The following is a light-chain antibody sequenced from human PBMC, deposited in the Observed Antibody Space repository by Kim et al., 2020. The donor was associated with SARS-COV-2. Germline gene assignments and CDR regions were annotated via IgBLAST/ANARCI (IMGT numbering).Light chain of an antibody. Sequence: QAGLTQPPSVSKDLRQTATLTCTGNSNDVGNQGAAWLQQHQGHPPKLLSYRNNNRPSGISERLSASRSGNTASLTITGLQPEDEADYYCLAWDTSLRAWVFGGGTKLTVL. J-gene: IGLJ3*02. CDR2: RNN. CDR1: SNDVGNQG. V-gene: IGLV10-54*01. CDR3: LAWDTSLRAWV.